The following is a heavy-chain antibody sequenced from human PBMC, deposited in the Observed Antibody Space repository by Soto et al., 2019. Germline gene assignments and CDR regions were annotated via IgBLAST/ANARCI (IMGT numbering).Heavy chain of an antibody. Sequence: QVQLVESGGGVVQPGRSLRLSCAASGFTFSSYAMHWVRQAPGKGLEWVAVISYDGNNKYYADSVKGRFTISRDNPKNARSRQTNSLRAADPAVYYCARAPTTVTTLSHSDHWAQGTLVTFSS. CDR2: ISYDGNNK. CDR3: ARAPTTVTTLSHSDH. J-gene: IGHJ5*02. V-gene: IGHV3-30*14. CDR1: GFTFSSYA. D-gene: IGHD4-17*01.